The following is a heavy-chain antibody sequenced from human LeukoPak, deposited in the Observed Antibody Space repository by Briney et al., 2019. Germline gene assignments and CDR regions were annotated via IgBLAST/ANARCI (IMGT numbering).Heavy chain of an antibody. CDR1: GGSISNGAYY. V-gene: IGHV4-39*01. D-gene: IGHD2-15*01. J-gene: IGHJ5*02. CDR3: ARDGDGYCSGGTCYSEP. CDR2: IFYSGST. Sequence: SETLSLTCTVSGGSISNGAYYWGWIRQPPGKGLEWIGSIFYSGSTYYNASLKSRVTISIDTSKDQFSLQLRSVTAADTAVYYCARDGDGYCSGGTCYSEPWGQGTLVTVSS.